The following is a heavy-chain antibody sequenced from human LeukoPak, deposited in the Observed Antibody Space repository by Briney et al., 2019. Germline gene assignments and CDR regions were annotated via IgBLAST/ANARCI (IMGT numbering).Heavy chain of an antibody. CDR2: IYYSGST. CDR3: ATSYYSYGHFDY. D-gene: IGHD5-18*01. Sequence: SETLSLTCTVSGGSISSSSYYWGWIRQPPGKGLEWIGSIYYSGSTYYNPSLKSRVTMSVDTSKNQFSLKLNSVTAADTAVYYCATSYYSYGHFDYWGQGTLVTASS. CDR1: GGSISSSSYY. J-gene: IGHJ4*02. V-gene: IGHV4-39*01.